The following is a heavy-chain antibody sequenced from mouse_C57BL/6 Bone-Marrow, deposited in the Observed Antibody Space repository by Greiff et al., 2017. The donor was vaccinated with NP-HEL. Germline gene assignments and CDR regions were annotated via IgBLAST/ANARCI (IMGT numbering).Heavy chain of an antibody. D-gene: IGHD1-1*01. J-gene: IGHJ1*03. Sequence: VMLVESGAELARPGASVKLSCKASGYTFTSYGISWVKQRTGQGLEWIGEIYPRSGNTYYNEKFKGKATLTADKSSSTAYMELRSLTSEDSAVYFCARSELLRSRYFDVWSTGTTVTVSS. CDR3: ARSELLRSRYFDV. CDR2: IYPRSGNT. CDR1: GYTFTSYG. V-gene: IGHV1-81*01.